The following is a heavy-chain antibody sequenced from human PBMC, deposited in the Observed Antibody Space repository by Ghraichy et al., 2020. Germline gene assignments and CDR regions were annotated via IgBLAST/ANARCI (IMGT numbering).Heavy chain of an antibody. CDR2: ISGSGGSI. CDR3: AKGKGSGSYVNWSFNI. V-gene: IGHV3-23*01. J-gene: IGHJ2*01. Sequence: GESLNISCAVSGLTFSNFAMAWVRQAPGKGLEWVSTISGSGGSIRYADSGKGRFIISRDNSRSTFYLQMNSLRAEDTAVYYCAKGKGSGSYVNWSFNIWGRGTPVTVSP. CDR1: GLTFSNFA. D-gene: IGHD1-26*01.